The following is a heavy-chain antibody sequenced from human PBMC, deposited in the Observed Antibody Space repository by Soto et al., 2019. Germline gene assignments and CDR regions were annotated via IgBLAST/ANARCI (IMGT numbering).Heavy chain of an antibody. D-gene: IGHD6-6*01. CDR1: GYTFTGYY. Sequence: ASVKVSCKASGYTFTGYYMHWVRQAPGQGLEWMGWINPNSGGTNYAQKFQGRVTMTRDTSISTAYMELSRLRSDDTAVYYCARDYRGGYSSSVVAYWGQGTLVTVSS. CDR3: ARDYRGGYSSSVVAY. CDR2: INPNSGGT. J-gene: IGHJ4*02. V-gene: IGHV1-2*02.